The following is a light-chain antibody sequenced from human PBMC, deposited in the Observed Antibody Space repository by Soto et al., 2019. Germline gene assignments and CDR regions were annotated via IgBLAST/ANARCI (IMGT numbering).Light chain of an antibody. CDR3: QHYYKWPPT. CDR2: SAS. J-gene: IGKJ1*01. CDR1: QTVSNN. V-gene: IGKV3-15*01. Sequence: DIVMTQSPATLSVSPGDTVTLSCMVSQTVSNNLAWSQQKPGQAPRLLIPSASTRATGVPGRFTGSGSGTDFTLTISSLQSEDFAVYYCQHYYKWPPTFGQGTKVEI.